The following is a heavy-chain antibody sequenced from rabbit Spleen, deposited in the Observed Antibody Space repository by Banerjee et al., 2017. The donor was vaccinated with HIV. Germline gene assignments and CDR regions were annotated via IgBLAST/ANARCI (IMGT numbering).Heavy chain of an antibody. CDR2: INAVTGKA. CDR3: ARDTGSSFSSYGMDL. D-gene: IGHD8-1*01. V-gene: IGHV1S40*01. J-gene: IGHJ6*01. CDR1: GFSFSNKAV. Sequence: QSLEESGGDLVKPGASLTLTCTASGFSFSNKAVMCWVRQAPGKGLEWIACINAVTGKAVYASWAKGRYTLSKISSTTVTLEMTSLTAADTATYFCARDTGSSFSSYGMDLWGPGTLVTVS.